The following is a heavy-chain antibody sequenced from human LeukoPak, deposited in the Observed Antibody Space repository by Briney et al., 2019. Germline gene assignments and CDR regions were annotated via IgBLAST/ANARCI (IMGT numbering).Heavy chain of an antibody. V-gene: IGHV3-23*01. CDR1: GFTFSSYS. D-gene: IGHD4-17*01. J-gene: IGHJ4*02. CDR2: ISGSGGST. CDR3: AKDATTVTTGAYFDY. Sequence: PGGSLRLSCAASGFTFSSYSMNWVRQAPGKGLEWVSAISGSGGSTYYADSVKGRFTISRDNSKNTLYLQMNSLRAEDTAVYYCAKDATTVTTGAYFDYWGQGTLVTVSS.